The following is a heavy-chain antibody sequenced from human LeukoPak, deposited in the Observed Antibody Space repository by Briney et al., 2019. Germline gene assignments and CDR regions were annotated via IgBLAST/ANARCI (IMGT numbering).Heavy chain of an antibody. D-gene: IGHD4-11*01. Sequence: GGSLRLSCAASGFTFSSYAMSWVRPAPGKGLEWVSAISGSGGSTYYADSVKGRFTISRDNSKNTLYLQMSSLRAEDTAVYYCAKDPLHDYYHYMDVWGKGTTVTVSS. J-gene: IGHJ6*03. V-gene: IGHV3-23*01. CDR2: ISGSGGST. CDR1: GFTFSSYA. CDR3: AKDPLHDYYHYMDV.